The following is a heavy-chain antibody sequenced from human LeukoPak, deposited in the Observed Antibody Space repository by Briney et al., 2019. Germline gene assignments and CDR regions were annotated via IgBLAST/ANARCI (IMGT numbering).Heavy chain of an antibody. Sequence: PSETLSLTCAVSGGSISSSNWWSWVRQPPGKGLEWIGEIYHSGSTNYNPSLKSRVTISVDKSKNQFSLKLSSVTAADTAGYYCARGYSSGWYAFDIWGQRTMVNVSS. CDR2: IYHSGST. CDR1: GGSISSSNW. D-gene: IGHD6-19*01. V-gene: IGHV4-4*02. J-gene: IGHJ3*02. CDR3: ARGYSSGWYAFDI.